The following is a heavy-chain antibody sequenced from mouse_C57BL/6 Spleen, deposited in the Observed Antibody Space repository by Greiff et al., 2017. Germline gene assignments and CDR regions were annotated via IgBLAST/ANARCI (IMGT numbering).Heavy chain of an antibody. Sequence: VQLQQSGAELARPGASVKMSCKASGYTFTSYTMHWVKQRPGQGLEWIGYINPSSGYTKYNQKFKDKATLTADKSSSTAYMQQSSLTSEASAVYYCARSRNEGYYVHFDYWGQGTTLTVSS. J-gene: IGHJ2*01. CDR3: ARSRNEGYYVHFDY. D-gene: IGHD2-3*01. V-gene: IGHV1-4*01. CDR2: INPSSGYT. CDR1: GYTFTSYT.